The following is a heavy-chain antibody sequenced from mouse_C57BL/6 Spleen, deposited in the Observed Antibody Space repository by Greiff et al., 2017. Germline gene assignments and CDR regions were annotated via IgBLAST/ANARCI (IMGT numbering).Heavy chain of an antibody. CDR3: ARSGSSHYFAMDY. D-gene: IGHD1-1*01. CDR1: GYTFTSYW. Sequence: VQLQQPGAELVKPGASVKLSCKASGYTFTSYWMQWVKQRPGQGLEWIGEIDPSNSYTNYNQKFKGTATLTVDTSSRTAYMRLSSLTSEDSAVDYCARSGSSHYFAMDYWGQGTSVTVAS. V-gene: IGHV1-50*01. CDR2: IDPSNSYT. J-gene: IGHJ4*01.